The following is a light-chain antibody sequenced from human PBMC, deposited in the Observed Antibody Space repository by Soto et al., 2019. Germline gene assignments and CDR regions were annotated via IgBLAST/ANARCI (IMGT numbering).Light chain of an antibody. CDR3: QQYDKWYT. CDR2: GAS. CDR1: QSVSSN. Sequence: EIVMTQSPATLSVSPGERATLSCRASQSVSSNLAWYQQKPGQAPRLLIYGASTRATGIPARFSGSGSGTEFDLTISSLQSEDFAIYYCQQYDKWYTFGQGTKLEIK. J-gene: IGKJ2*01. V-gene: IGKV3-15*01.